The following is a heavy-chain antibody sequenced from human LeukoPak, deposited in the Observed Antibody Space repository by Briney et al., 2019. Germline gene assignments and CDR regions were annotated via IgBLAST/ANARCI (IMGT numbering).Heavy chain of an antibody. CDR3: ARGSNTRYCSSTSCYNRGTDWFDP. CDR1: GGSFSGYY. D-gene: IGHD2-2*02. J-gene: IGHJ5*02. Sequence: SETLSLTCAVYGGSFSGYYWSWIRQPPGKGLVWVGEINHSGSTNYNPSLKSRVTISVDTSKNQFSLKLSSVTAADTAVYYCARGSNTRYCSSTSCYNRGTDWFDPWGQGTLVTVSS. V-gene: IGHV4-34*01. CDR2: INHSGST.